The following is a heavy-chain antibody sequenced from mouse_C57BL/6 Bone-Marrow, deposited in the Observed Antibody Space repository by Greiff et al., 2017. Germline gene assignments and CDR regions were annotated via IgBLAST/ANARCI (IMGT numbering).Heavy chain of an antibody. Sequence: VQLQQPGAELVKPGASVKLSCTASGYTFTSYWMHWVKQRPGHGLEWIGMIHPNSGSTNYTEKFKSKATLTVDKSTSTAYMQLSSLPSEDSEVYYCARPLYEYDGRVGYAMDYWGQGTSVTVSS. CDR1: GYTFTSYW. CDR3: ARPLYEYDGRVGYAMDY. V-gene: IGHV1-64*01. D-gene: IGHD2-4*01. CDR2: IHPNSGST. J-gene: IGHJ4*01.